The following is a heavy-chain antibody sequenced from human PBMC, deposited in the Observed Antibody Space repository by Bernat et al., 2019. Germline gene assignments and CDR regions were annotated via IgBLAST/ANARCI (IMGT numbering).Heavy chain of an antibody. CDR3: VRHGDGYCSSTSCPYYYYYYGMDV. Sequence: EVQLVQSGAEVKKPGESLRISCKGSGYSFTSYWISWVRQMPGKGLEWMGRIDPSDSYTNYSPSFQGHVTISADKSISTAYLQWSSLKASDTAMYYCVRHGDGYCSSTSCPYYYYYYGMDVWGQGTTVTVSS. V-gene: IGHV5-10-1*03. CDR1: GYSFTSYW. CDR2: IDPSDSYT. D-gene: IGHD2-2*03. J-gene: IGHJ6*02.